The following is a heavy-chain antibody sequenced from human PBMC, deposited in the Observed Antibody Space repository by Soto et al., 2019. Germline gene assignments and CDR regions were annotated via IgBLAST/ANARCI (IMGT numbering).Heavy chain of an antibody. V-gene: IGHV1-69*13. D-gene: IGHD4-4*01. CDR2: IIPIFGTA. Sequence: VASVKVSCKASGGTFSSYAISWVRQAPGQGLEWMGGIIPIFGTANYAQKFQGRVTITADESTSTAYMELSSLRSEDTAVYYCARGLTVTTWFDPWGQGTLVTVSS. CDR1: GGTFSSYA. CDR3: ARGLTVTTWFDP. J-gene: IGHJ5*02.